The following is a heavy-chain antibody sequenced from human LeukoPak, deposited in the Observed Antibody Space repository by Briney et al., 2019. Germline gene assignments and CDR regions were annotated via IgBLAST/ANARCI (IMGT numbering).Heavy chain of an antibody. Sequence: GGSLRLSCAASGFTFSSYAMSWVRQAPGKGLEWVSYISSSGSTIYYADSVKGRFTISRDNAKNSLYLQMNSLRAEDTGVYYCEAVGGGGGAGAFDIWGQGTMVTVSS. J-gene: IGHJ3*02. CDR1: GFTFSSYA. CDR3: EAVGGGGGAGAFDI. D-gene: IGHD6-19*01. V-gene: IGHV3-48*04. CDR2: ISSSGSTI.